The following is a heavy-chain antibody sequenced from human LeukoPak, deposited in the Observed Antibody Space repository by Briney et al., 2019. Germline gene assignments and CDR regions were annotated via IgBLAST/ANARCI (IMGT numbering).Heavy chain of an antibody. Sequence: SVKVSCKASGDTFSNYPINWVRQAPGQGLEWLGRIIPFLSSTNYAQNFQDRVTITADKSTSTAYMELSSLRSEDTAVYYCARSLNFASPMTFDYWGQGTLVTVSS. CDR1: GDTFSNYP. V-gene: IGHV1-69*08. J-gene: IGHJ4*02. CDR2: IIPFLSST. CDR3: ARSLNFASPMTFDY. D-gene: IGHD3-16*01.